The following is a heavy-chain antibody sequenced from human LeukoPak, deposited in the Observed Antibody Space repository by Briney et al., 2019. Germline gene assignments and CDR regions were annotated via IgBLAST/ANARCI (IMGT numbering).Heavy chain of an antibody. D-gene: IGHD5-24*01. CDR3: ERNDGDG. V-gene: IGHV1-46*01. CDR2: INPIGGTT. CDR1: GYTFTTYY. Sequence: ASVKVSCKASGYTFTTYYVHWVRQAPGQGLEWMGIINPIGGTTDYAQKFQGRVTMTRDTSTSTVYMELSSLRSEDTAVYYCERNDGDGWGQGTLVTVSS. J-gene: IGHJ4*02.